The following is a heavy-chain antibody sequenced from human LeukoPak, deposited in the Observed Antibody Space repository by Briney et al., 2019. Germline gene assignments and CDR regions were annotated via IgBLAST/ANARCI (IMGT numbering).Heavy chain of an antibody. CDR2: IKSKTDGGTT. J-gene: IGHJ6*02. D-gene: IGHD2-2*02. Sequence: GGSLRLSCAASGFTFSNAWMSWVRQAPGKGLEWVGRIKSKTDGGTTDYAAPVKGRFTISRDDSKNTLYLQMNSLKTEDTAVYYCAKAVSCSSTSCYRSYGMDVWGQGTTVTVSS. CDR1: GFTFSNAW. V-gene: IGHV3-15*01. CDR3: AKAVSCSSTSCYRSYGMDV.